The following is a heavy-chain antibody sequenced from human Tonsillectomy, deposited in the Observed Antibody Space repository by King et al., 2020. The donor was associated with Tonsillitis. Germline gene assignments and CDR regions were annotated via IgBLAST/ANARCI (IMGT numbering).Heavy chain of an antibody. D-gene: IGHD2-15*01. J-gene: IGHJ6*02. CDR1: GGTFSSYA. CDR2: IIPILGIA. CDR3: AREVVYYYYSMDV. Sequence: QLVQSGAEVKKPGSSVKVSCKASGGTFSSYAISWVRQAPGQGLEWMGRIIPILGIANYAQKFQGRVTITADKSTSTAYMELSSLRSEDTAVYYCAREVVYYYYSMDVWGQGTTVTVSS. V-gene: IGHV1-69*09.